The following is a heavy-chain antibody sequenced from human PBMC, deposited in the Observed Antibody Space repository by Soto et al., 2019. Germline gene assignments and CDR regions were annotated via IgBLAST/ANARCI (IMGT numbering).Heavy chain of an antibody. CDR1: GGTFSSYA. Sequence: PWASVKVSCKASGGTFSSYAISWVRQAPGQGLEWMGGIIPIFGTANYAQKFQGRVTITADESTSTAYMELSSLRSEDTAVYYCARGRRPSSGYDWPSIDSWGQGTLVTVSS. V-gene: IGHV1-69*13. CDR3: ARGRRPSSGYDWPSIDS. D-gene: IGHD5-12*01. J-gene: IGHJ4*02. CDR2: IIPIFGTA.